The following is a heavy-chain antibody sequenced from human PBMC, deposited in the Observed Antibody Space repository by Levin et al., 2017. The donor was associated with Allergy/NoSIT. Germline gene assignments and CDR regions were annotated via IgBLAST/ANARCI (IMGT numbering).Heavy chain of an antibody. D-gene: IGHD6-19*01. CDR3: AKGVYGSGWYPLGNDAFEM. V-gene: IGHV3-30*18. CDR1: GFTFSSYG. CDR2: ISSDGRKK. Sequence: PGGSLRLSCAASGFTFSSYGMHWVRQAPGKGLEWVAVISSDGRKKFYADSVKGRFTISRDNSKNTLDLQMNSLRAEDTAVYYCAKGVYGSGWYPLGNDAFEMWGQGTKVSVSS. J-gene: IGHJ3*02.